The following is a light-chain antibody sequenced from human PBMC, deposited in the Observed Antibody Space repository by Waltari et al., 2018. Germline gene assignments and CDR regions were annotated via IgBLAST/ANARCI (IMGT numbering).Light chain of an antibody. J-gene: IGLJ3*02. V-gene: IGLV2-14*03. Sequence: SALPPPAPAPGPPGLTIAIPCTADNMDVYGSACLSWYQQHPGKAPKLVSYDGDERPSGVSDRFSGSRSGNTASLTISGLQAEDEADYYCGSKRTTNTPVFGGGTKLIVL. CDR3: GSKRTTNTPV. CDR1: NMDVYGSAC. CDR2: DGD.